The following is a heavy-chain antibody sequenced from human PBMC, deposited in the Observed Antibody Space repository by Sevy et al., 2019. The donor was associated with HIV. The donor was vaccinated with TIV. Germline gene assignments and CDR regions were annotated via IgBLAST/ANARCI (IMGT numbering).Heavy chain of an antibody. Sequence: GGSLRLSCAASGFSFSNYAMGWVRQTPGKGLEWFSAITDGGGDTYHADSVKGRFTISRDSSKNVLFLQMNSLRADDTALYYCAKGSAASRPYYFDYWGQGTLVTVSS. CDR2: ITDGGGDT. J-gene: IGHJ4*02. CDR1: GFSFSNYA. CDR3: AKGSAASRPYYFDY. D-gene: IGHD2-2*01. V-gene: IGHV3-23*01.